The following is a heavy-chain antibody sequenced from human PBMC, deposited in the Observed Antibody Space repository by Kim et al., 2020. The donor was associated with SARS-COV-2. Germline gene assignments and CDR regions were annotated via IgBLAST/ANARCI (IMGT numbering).Heavy chain of an antibody. J-gene: IGHJ1*01. Sequence: YNHPSLKSRVTISVDTTKNQFSLKLSSVTAADTAVYYCARHTVTTGVEHWGQGTLVTVSS. D-gene: IGHD4-17*01. V-gene: IGHV4-39*01. CDR3: ARHTVTTGVEH.